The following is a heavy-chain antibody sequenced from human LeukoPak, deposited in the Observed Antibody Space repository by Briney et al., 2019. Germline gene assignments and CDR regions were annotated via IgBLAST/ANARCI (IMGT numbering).Heavy chain of an antibody. CDR1: GFTFSSYW. CDR2: IKEDGSEK. Sequence: GGSLRLSCAASGFTFSSYWMSWVRQAPGKGLEWVANIKEDGSEKYYVDSVKGRFTISRDNAKNSVYLQLNSLRAEDTAVYYCAREGDYYCSGGSCYDYWGQGTLVTVSS. D-gene: IGHD2-15*01. V-gene: IGHV3-7*01. J-gene: IGHJ4*02. CDR3: AREGDYYCSGGSCYDY.